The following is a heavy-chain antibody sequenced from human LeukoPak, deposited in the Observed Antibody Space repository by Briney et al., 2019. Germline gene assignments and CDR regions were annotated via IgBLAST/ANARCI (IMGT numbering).Heavy chain of an antibody. J-gene: IGHJ1*01. CDR3: VRDGAVVTSGSYPWRHFQY. V-gene: IGHV3-48*04. Sequence: PGGSLRLSCAGSGFTFGSYSMNWVRHAPGKGLEWVSYIGHTGSITDYADAVKGRFTISRDNAKNSLYLQMNTLRAEDTAVYYCVRDGAVVTSGSYPWRHFQYWGQGTLVTVSS. CDR2: IGHTGSIT. CDR1: GFTFGSYS. D-gene: IGHD3-10*01.